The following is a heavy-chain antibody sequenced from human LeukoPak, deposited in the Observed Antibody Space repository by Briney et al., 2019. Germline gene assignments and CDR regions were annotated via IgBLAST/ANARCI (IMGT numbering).Heavy chain of an antibody. CDR2: IYSGGST. J-gene: IGHJ4*02. CDR1: GFTVSSNY. Sequence: PGGSLRLSCAASGFTVSSNYMSWVRRAPGKGLEWVSVIYSGGSTYYADSVKGRFTISRDNSKNTLYLQMNSLRAEDTAVYYCAREGYYYDSSGYPYYFDYWGQGTLVTVSS. V-gene: IGHV3-66*01. D-gene: IGHD3-22*01. CDR3: AREGYYYDSSGYPYYFDY.